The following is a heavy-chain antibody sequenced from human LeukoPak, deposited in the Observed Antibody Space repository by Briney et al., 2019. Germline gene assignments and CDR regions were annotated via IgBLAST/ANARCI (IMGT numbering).Heavy chain of an antibody. CDR3: ARTYYYDSSGYFLEEPSAY. D-gene: IGHD3-22*01. V-gene: IGHV1-2*02. CDR2: INPNSGGT. CDR1: GYTFTGYY. J-gene: IGHJ4*02. Sequence: GASVTVSCTASGYTFTGYYMHWVRQAPGQGLEWMGWINPNSGGTNYAQKFQGRVTMTRDTSISTAYMELSRLRSDDTAVYYCARTYYYDSSGYFLEEPSAYWGQGTLVTVSS.